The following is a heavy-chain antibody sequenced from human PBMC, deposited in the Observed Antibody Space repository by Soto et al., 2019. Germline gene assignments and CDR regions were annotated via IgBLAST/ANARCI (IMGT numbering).Heavy chain of an antibody. Sequence: SETLSLTCAVYGGSFSGYYWSWIRQPPGKGLEWIGEINHSGSTNYNPSLKSRVTISVDTSKNQFALKLSSVTAADTAVYYCARATFPPSGYCSGGSCKLIGYYYGMDVWGQGTTVTVSS. D-gene: IGHD2-15*01. CDR1: GGSFSGYY. CDR3: ARATFPPSGYCSGGSCKLIGYYYGMDV. V-gene: IGHV4-34*01. J-gene: IGHJ6*02. CDR2: INHSGST.